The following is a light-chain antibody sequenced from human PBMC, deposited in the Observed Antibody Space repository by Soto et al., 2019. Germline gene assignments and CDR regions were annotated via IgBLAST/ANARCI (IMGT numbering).Light chain of an antibody. CDR3: QQSYSTPGT. CDR1: QSISSY. J-gene: IGKJ1*01. CDR2: AAS. Sequence: DIQMTQSPSSLSASVGDRVTITCRASQSISSYLNWYQQKPGKAPKLLIYAASSLQSGVPSWFSGSGSGTDFTLTISSLQPEDFATYYCQQSYSTPGTFGQGTKVEIK. V-gene: IGKV1-39*01.